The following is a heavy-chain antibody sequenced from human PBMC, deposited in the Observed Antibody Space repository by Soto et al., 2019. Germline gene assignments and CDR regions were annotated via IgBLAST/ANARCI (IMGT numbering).Heavy chain of an antibody. J-gene: IGHJ6*03. CDR3: ARGVMYYYGSGSYYRYYYMDV. CDR1: GGSFSGYY. V-gene: IGHV4-34*01. CDR2: INHSGST. Sequence: QVQLQQWGAGLLKPSETLSLTCAVYGGSFSGYYWSWIRQPPGKGLEWIGEINHSGSTNYNPSLKNRVTTSVHTSKTQFSLKLSCVTAADTAVYYWARGVMYYYGSGSYYRYYYMDVWGKGTTVTVSS. D-gene: IGHD3-10*01.